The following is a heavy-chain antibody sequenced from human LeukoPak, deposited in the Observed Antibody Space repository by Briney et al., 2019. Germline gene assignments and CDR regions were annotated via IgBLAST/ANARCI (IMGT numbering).Heavy chain of an antibody. D-gene: IGHD3-22*01. V-gene: IGHV3-74*01. CDR3: AREGPGSSGYYRY. J-gene: IGHJ4*02. Sequence: PGGSLRLSCAASGFTFSSYWMHWVRQAPGEGLVWVSRINSDGSSTSYADSVKGRFTISRDNAKNTLYLQMNSLRAEDTAVYYCAREGPGSSGYYRYWGQGTLVTVSS. CDR1: GFTFSSYW. CDR2: INSDGSST.